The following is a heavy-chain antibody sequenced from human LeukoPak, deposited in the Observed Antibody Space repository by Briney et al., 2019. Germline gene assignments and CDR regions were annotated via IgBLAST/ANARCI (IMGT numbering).Heavy chain of an antibody. CDR3: ARLDCSGGSCYSYFDY. J-gene: IGHJ4*02. CDR1: GGSISSYY. V-gene: IGHV4-59*01. Sequence: SETLSLTCTVSGGSISSYYWSWIRQPPGKGLEWIGYIYYSGSTNYNPSLKSRVTISVDTSKNQFSLKLSSVTAADTAAYYCARLDCSGGSCYSYFDYWGQGTLVTVSS. D-gene: IGHD2-15*01. CDR2: IYYSGST.